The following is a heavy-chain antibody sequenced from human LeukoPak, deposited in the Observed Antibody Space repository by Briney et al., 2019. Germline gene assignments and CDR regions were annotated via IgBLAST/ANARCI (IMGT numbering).Heavy chain of an antibody. D-gene: IGHD3-22*01. V-gene: IGHV3-66*04. CDR1: GFTFSNYE. Sequence: GGSLRLSCAASGFTFSNYEFNWVRQGPGKGLEWVSLIYSGGYTYYADSVKGRFTISRDNSKNTLYLQMNSLRGEDTAVYYCARQRYYYDSSGPYFDYWGQGTLVTVSS. J-gene: IGHJ4*02. CDR2: IYSGGYT. CDR3: ARQRYYYDSSGPYFDY.